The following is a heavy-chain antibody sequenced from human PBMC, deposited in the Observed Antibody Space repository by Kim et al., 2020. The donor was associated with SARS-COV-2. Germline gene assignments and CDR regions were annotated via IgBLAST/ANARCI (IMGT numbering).Heavy chain of an antibody. CDR3: AGSPPSGGYYYD. CDR2: ISYDGSNK. CDR1: GFTFSSYA. D-gene: IGHD3-22*01. V-gene: IGHV3-30*04. J-gene: IGHJ4*02. Sequence: GGSLRLSCAASGFTFSSYAMHWVRQAPGKGLEWVAVISYDGSNKYYADSVKGRFTISRDNSKNTLYLQMNSLRAEDTAVYYCAGSPPSGGYYYDWGQGTLVTVSS.